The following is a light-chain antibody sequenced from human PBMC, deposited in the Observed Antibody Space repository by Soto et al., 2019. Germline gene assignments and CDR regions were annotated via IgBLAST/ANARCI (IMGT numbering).Light chain of an antibody. V-gene: IGKV1-39*01. CDR3: QQSYKTPYP. CDR1: QSINSY. CDR2: AAS. J-gene: IGKJ2*01. Sequence: DIQMTQSPSSLSASVGDRITITCRSSQSINSYLNWYQQKPGKAPRLLIYAASSLQRGVPSRFSGSGSGTNFTLTIRSLQPDDFATYFCQQSYKTPYPFGQGTKLEIK.